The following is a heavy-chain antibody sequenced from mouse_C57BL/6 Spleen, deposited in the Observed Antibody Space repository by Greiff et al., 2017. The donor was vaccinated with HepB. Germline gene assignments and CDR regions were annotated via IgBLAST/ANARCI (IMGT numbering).Heavy chain of an antibody. V-gene: IGHV1-72*01. CDR1: GYTFTSYW. Sequence: QVQLQQPGAELVKPGASVKLSCKASGYTFTSYWMHWVKQRPGRGLEWIGRIDPNSGGTKYNEKFKSKATLTVDKPSSTAYMQLSSLTSEYSAVYYCARGDSNYSFYYYAMDYWGQGTSVTVSS. D-gene: IGHD2-5*01. J-gene: IGHJ4*01. CDR2: IDPNSGGT. CDR3: ARGDSNYSFYYYAMDY.